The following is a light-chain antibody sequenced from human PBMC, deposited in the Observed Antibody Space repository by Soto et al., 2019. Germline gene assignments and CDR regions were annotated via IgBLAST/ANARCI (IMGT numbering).Light chain of an antibody. V-gene: IGLV2-11*02. J-gene: IGLJ3*02. CDR2: EVS. CDR3: SSYAGSSNLV. Sequence: QSVLTQPRSVSGSPGQSVTISCTGTSSDVGGYDFVSWYQQHPGKAPKFLIYEVSRRPFGVPDRFSGSKSGNTASLTVSGLQAEDEADYYCSSYAGSSNLVFGGGTQLTVL. CDR1: SSDVGGYDF.